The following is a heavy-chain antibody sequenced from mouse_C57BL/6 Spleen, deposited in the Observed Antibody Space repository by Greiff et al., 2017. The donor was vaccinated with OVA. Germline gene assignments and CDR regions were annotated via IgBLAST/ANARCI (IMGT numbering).Heavy chain of an antibody. CDR3: AREGAYYSNYDAMDY. D-gene: IGHD2-5*01. CDR2: INPNNGGT. V-gene: IGHV1-18*01. Sequence: EVQLQQSGPELVKPGASVKIPCKASGYTFTDYNMDWVKQSHGKSLEWIGDINPNNGGTIYNQKFKGKATLTVDKSSSTAYMELRSLTSEDTAVYYCAREGAYYSNYDAMDYWGQGTSVTVSS. J-gene: IGHJ4*01. CDR1: GYTFTDYN.